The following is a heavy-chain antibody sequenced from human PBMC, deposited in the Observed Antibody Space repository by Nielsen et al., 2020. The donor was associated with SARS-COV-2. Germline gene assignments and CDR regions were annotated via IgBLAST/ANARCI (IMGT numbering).Heavy chain of an antibody. V-gene: IGHV4-39*07. Sequence: SETLSLTCTVSGGSISSSSYYWGWIRQPPGKGLEWIGSIYYSGSTYYNPSLKSRVTISVDTSKNQFSLKLSSVTAADTAVYYCARVGYCSSTSCYAEVFDWFDPWGQGTLVTVSS. D-gene: IGHD2-2*01. CDR1: GGSISSSSYY. CDR2: IYYSGST. J-gene: IGHJ5*02. CDR3: ARVGYCSSTSCYAEVFDWFDP.